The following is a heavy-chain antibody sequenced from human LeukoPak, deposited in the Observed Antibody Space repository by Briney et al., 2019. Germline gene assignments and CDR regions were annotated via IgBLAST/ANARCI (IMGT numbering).Heavy chain of an antibody. Sequence: GESLKISCKGSGYSFTSYWIGWVRQMPGKGLEWMGIIYPGDSDTRYSPSFQGQVTISADKSISTAYLQGSSLKASDTAMYYCARAQYCSSTSCAAGYWGQGTLVTVSS. CDR1: GYSFTSYW. J-gene: IGHJ4*02. CDR2: IYPGDSDT. V-gene: IGHV5-51*01. D-gene: IGHD2-2*01. CDR3: ARAQYCSSTSCAAGY.